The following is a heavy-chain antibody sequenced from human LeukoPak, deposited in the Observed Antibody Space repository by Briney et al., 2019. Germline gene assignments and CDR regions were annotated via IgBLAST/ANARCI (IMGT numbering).Heavy chain of an antibody. V-gene: IGHV3-13*01. CDR2: IGTAGEI. CDR1: GFTFSSYD. J-gene: IGHJ4*02. Sequence: GGSLRLSCAASGFTFSSYDIHWVRQATGKGLEWVSGIGTAGEIYYPGSVKGRFTISRDNAKNTLYLQMNSLRAEDTAVYYCARWSYSSGWTGHFDYWGQGTLVTVSS. CDR3: ARWSYSSGWTGHFDY. D-gene: IGHD6-19*01.